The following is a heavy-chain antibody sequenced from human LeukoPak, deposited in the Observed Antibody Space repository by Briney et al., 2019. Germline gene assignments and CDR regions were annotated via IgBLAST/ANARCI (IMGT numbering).Heavy chain of an antibody. CDR3: AKDIQLYSGSYHPTKLGSYWYFDL. D-gene: IGHD1-26*01. Sequence: PGRSLRLSCAASGFTFDDYAMHWVRQAPGKGLEWVSGISWNSGSIGYADSVKGRFTISRDNAKNSLYLQMNSLRAEDTALYYCAKDIQLYSGSYHPTKLGSYWYFDLWGRGTLVTVSS. CDR2: ISWNSGSI. V-gene: IGHV3-9*01. CDR1: GFTFDDYA. J-gene: IGHJ2*01.